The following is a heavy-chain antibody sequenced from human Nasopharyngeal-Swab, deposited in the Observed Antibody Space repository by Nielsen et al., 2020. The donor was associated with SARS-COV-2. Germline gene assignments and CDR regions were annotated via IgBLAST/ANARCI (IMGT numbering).Heavy chain of an antibody. J-gene: IGHJ3*02. CDR3: ARGTYSSSWYATGAFDI. D-gene: IGHD6-13*01. V-gene: IGHV3-13*01. CDR2: IGTAGDT. CDR1: GFTFSSYD. Sequence: GESLKISCAASGFTFSSYDMHWVRQATGKGLEWVSAIGTAGDTHYPGSVKGRFTISRENAKNSLYLQMNSLRAEDTAVYYCARGTYSSSWYATGAFDIWGQGTMVTVSS.